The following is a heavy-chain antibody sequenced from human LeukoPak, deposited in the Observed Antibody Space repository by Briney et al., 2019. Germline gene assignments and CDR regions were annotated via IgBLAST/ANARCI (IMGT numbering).Heavy chain of an antibody. Sequence: GGSLRLSCAASEFTFSSYWMSWVRQAPGKGLEWVANIKQDGSEKYYVDSVKGRFTISRDNSKNTLYLQMNSLRAEDTAVYYCAKDSIAVAGRLDYWGQGTLVTVSS. CDR3: AKDSIAVAGRLDY. J-gene: IGHJ4*02. CDR1: EFTFSSYW. CDR2: IKQDGSEK. D-gene: IGHD6-19*01. V-gene: IGHV3-7*01.